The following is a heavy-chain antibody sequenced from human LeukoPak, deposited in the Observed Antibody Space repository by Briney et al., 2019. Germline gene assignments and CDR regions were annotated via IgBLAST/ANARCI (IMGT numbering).Heavy chain of an antibody. CDR1: GFTFSSYA. CDR3: ARDSTGYWYFDL. CDR2: ISGSGGST. J-gene: IGHJ2*01. D-gene: IGHD3-3*02. V-gene: IGHV3-23*01. Sequence: GGSLRLSCATSGFTFSSYAMSWVRQAPGKGLEWVSAISGSGGSTYYADSVKGRFTISRDNSKNTLYLQMNSLRAEDSAVYYCARDSTGYWYFDLWGRGTLVSVSS.